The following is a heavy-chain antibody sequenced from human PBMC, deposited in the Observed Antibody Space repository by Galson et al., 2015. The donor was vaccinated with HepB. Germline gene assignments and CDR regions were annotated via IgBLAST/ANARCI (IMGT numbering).Heavy chain of an antibody. J-gene: IGHJ4*02. CDR1: GFTFSSYG. CDR2: ISYDGSNK. Sequence: SLRLSCAASGFTFSSYGMHWVRQAPGKGLEWVAVISYDGSNKYYGDSVKGRFTISRDNSKNTLYLQMNSLRAEDTAVYYCAKDRGNWNPFDYWGQGTLVTVSS. V-gene: IGHV3-30*18. CDR3: AKDRGNWNPFDY. D-gene: IGHD1-1*01.